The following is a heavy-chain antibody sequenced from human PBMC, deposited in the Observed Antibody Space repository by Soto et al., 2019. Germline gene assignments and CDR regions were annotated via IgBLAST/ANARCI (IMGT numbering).Heavy chain of an antibody. D-gene: IGHD3-22*01. CDR1: GFTFSNYA. Sequence: GGSLRLSCAASGFTFSNYAMNWVRQAPWKGLEWVSTISGRGGSTYYADSVKGRFTISRDNSKNILYLQMNSLRAEDTAVYYCAKATMTLVVIRLDSWGQGTLVTVS. CDR2: ISGRGGST. CDR3: AKATMTLVVIRLDS. J-gene: IGHJ4*02. V-gene: IGHV3-23*01.